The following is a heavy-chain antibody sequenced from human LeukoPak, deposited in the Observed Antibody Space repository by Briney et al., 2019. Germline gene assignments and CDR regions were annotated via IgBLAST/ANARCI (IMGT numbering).Heavy chain of an antibody. V-gene: IGHV3-48*03. CDR1: GFTFSSYE. D-gene: IGHD4-17*01. CDR3: ARLTTMTTTGGPFDY. CDR2: ITSSGNTI. Sequence: PGGSLRLSCAASGFTFSSYEMNWVRQAPGKGLEWVSYITSSGNTIYYADSVKGRFTISGDNAKNSLYLQMNSLRAEDTAVYYCARLTTMTTTGGPFDYWGQGTLVTVSS. J-gene: IGHJ4*02.